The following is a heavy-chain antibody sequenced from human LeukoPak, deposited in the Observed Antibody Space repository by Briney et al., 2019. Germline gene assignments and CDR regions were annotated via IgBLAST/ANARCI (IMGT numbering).Heavy chain of an antibody. V-gene: IGHV3-64D*06. D-gene: IGHD5-18*01. CDR1: GFXFRSYW. CDR3: VKEDSAYYDY. Sequence: GGSLRLSCAPSGFXFRSYWIHWVRQAPRKGLEYVAAISANGHDTYYKDSVKGRFTISRDNYRNTLNLQLSSLKSDDTAVYYCVKEDSAYYDYWGQGTLVTVSS. J-gene: IGHJ4*02. CDR2: ISANGHDT.